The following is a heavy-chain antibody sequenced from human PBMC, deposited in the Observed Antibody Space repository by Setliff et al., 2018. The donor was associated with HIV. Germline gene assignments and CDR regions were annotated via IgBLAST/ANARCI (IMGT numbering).Heavy chain of an antibody. CDR1: GGSISYNT. J-gene: IGHJ4*02. CDR3: ARGGLTAAGTLLLVGYFDY. Sequence: SETLSLTCAVSGGSISYNTWSWIRQPPGKGLQWIGFIHHSVTTSYNPSLQSRVTISLDTSKNQLSLKLTSVTAADTAVYFCARGGLTAAGTLLLVGYFDYWGQGTLVTVSS. CDR2: IHHSVTT. V-gene: IGHV4-59*01. D-gene: IGHD6-13*01.